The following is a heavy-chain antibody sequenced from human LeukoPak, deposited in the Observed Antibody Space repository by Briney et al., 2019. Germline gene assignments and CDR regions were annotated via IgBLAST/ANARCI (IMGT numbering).Heavy chain of an antibody. CDR1: GGTFSSYA. D-gene: IGHD6-19*01. Sequence: GASVKVSCKASGGTFSSYAISWVRQAPGQGLEWMGGIIPIFGTANYAQKFQGRVTITADESTSTAYMELSSLRSEDTAVYYCARPDAAVADPHYYYGMDVWGKGTTVTVSS. CDR2: IIPIFGTA. V-gene: IGHV1-69*13. CDR3: ARPDAAVADPHYYYGMDV. J-gene: IGHJ6*04.